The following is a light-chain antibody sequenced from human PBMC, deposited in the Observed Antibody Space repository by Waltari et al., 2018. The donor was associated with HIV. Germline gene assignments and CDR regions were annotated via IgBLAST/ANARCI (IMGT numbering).Light chain of an antibody. CDR3: SSYTSSSTLSYV. Sequence: QSALTQHASVSGSPGQSITISCTGTSSDVGGCDSVAWYQQHPGKAPKFMIYEVSNRPSGVSNRFSGSKSGNTASLTISGLQAEDEADYYCSSYTSSSTLSYVFGTGTKVTVL. CDR2: EVS. J-gene: IGLJ1*01. V-gene: IGLV2-14*01. CDR1: SSDVGGCDS.